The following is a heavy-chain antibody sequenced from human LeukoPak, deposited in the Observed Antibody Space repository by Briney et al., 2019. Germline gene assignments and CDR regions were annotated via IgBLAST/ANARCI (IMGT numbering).Heavy chain of an antibody. CDR3: ARGGKKGYSRPPRNDFDY. J-gene: IGHJ4*02. Sequence: ASVKVSCKASGYTFTSYAMNWVRQAPGQGLEWMGIINPSGGSTSYAQKFQGRVTMTRDTSTSTVYMELSSLRSEDTAVYYCARGGKKGYSRPPRNDFDYWGQGTLVTVSS. D-gene: IGHD6-13*01. V-gene: IGHV1-46*01. CDR1: GYTFTSYA. CDR2: INPSGGST.